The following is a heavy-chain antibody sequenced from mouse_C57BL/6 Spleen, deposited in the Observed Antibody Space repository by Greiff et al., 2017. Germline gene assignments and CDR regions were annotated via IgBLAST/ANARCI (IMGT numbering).Heavy chain of an antibody. J-gene: IGHJ4*01. CDR2: IYPGSGNT. V-gene: IGHV1-66*01. CDR3: ARGATVVADAMDY. Sequence: QVQLQQSGPELVKPGASVKISCKASGYSFTSYYIHWVKQRPGQGLEWIGWIYPGSGNTKYNEKFKGKATLTADTSSSTAYMQLSSLTSEDSAVYYCARGATVVADAMDYWGQGTSVTVSS. CDR1: GYSFTSYY. D-gene: IGHD1-1*01.